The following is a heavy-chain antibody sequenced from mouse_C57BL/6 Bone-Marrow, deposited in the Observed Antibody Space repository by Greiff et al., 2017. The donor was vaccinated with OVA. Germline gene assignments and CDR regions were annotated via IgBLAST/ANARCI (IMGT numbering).Heavy chain of an antibody. CDR3: ARRRYWDYFDY. D-gene: IGHD2-14*01. Sequence: EVQLQQSGPELVKPGASVKMSCKASGYTFTDYTLHWVKQSHGKSLEWIGYITPNSGATIYNQKFKGKATLTVNKSSSSAYMELRTLTSEDSAVYYCARRRYWDYFDYWGQGTTLTVSS. CDR1: GYTFTDYT. CDR2: ITPNSGAT. V-gene: IGHV1-22*01. J-gene: IGHJ2*01.